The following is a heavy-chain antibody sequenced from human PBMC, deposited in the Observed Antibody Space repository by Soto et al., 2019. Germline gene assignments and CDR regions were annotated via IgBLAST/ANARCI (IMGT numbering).Heavy chain of an antibody. J-gene: IGHJ6*03. CDR1: GGSFSGYY. Sequence: QVQLQQWGAGLLKPSETLSLTCAVYGGSFSGYYWSWIRQPPGKGLEWIGEINHSGSTNYNPSLKSRVTISVDTSKNQFSLKLSSVTAADTAVYYCARVPRNHDYYYYYMDVWGKGTTVTVSS. CDR2: INHSGST. V-gene: IGHV4-34*01. D-gene: IGHD1-1*01. CDR3: ARVPRNHDYYYYYMDV.